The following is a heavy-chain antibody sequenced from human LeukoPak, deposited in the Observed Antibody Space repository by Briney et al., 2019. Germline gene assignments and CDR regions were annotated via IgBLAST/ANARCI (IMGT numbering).Heavy chain of an antibody. V-gene: IGHV3-23*01. CDR3: AKNNIFLDYYDSSGYYSFDP. J-gene: IGHJ5*02. D-gene: IGHD3-22*01. Sequence: GGSLRLSCAASGFTFSSYAMSWVRQAPGKGLEWVSAISGSGGSTYYADSVKGRFTISRDNSKNTLYLQMNSLRAEDTAVYYCAKNNIFLDYYDSSGYYSFDPWGQGTLVTVSS. CDR2: ISGSGGST. CDR1: GFTFSSYA.